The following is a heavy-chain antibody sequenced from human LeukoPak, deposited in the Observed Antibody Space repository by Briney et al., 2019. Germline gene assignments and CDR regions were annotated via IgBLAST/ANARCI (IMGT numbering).Heavy chain of an antibody. D-gene: IGHD6-6*01. CDR1: GYTFTGYY. V-gene: IGHV1-2*02. Sequence: EASVKVSCKASGYTFTGYYIHWVRQAPGQGLEWMGGINPNRGGTNYAQNFQGRLTMTSDTHIHKVYMDANDLPSDDSSVYYCAGSVASSGHLPHHYWGQGTLVTVSS. J-gene: IGHJ4*02. CDR2: INPNRGGT. CDR3: AGSVASSGHLPHHY.